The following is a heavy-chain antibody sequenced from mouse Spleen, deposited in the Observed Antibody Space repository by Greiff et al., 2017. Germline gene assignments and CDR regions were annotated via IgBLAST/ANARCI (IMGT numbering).Heavy chain of an antibody. Sequence: EVQLQQSGPELVKPGASVKISCKASGYTFTDYYMNWVKQSHGKSLEWIGDINPNNGGTSYNQKFKGKATLTVDKSSSTAYMELRSLTSEDSAVYYCARRGKNDYDGYYFDYWGQGTTLTVSS. CDR2: INPNNGGT. CDR1: GYTFTDYY. V-gene: IGHV1-26*01. D-gene: IGHD2-4*01. J-gene: IGHJ2*01. CDR3: ARRGKNDYDGYYFDY.